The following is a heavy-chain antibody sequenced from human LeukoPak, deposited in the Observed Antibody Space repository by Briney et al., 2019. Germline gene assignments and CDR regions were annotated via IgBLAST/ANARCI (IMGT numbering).Heavy chain of an antibody. J-gene: IGHJ5*02. CDR1: GGSLNSDY. CDR2: IYHSGGT. D-gene: IGHD3-16*01. Sequence: KPSETLSLTCTVSGGSLNSDYWSWIRQPPGKGLEWIGYIYHSGGTYYNPSLESRVTVSVDTSKKHFSLKLTSVTAADTAVYYCARVGGFHLQFDPWGQGTLVTVSS. V-gene: IGHV4-59*01. CDR3: ARVGGFHLQFDP.